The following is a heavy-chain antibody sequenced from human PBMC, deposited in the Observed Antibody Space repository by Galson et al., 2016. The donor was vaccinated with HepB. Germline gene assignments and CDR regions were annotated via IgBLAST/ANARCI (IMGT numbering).Heavy chain of an antibody. D-gene: IGHD3-10*01. CDR1: GFTFSSYA. CDR3: AKDGEKPITTVRGVFILTYYFDY. J-gene: IGHJ4*02. V-gene: IGHV3-23*01. CDR2: ISGRGGST. Sequence: SLRLSCAASGFTFSSYAMSWVRQAPGKGLEWVSTISGRGGSTSYAASAKGRFTISRDNSKNTLYLQMNSLRAEDTAVYYCAKDGEKPITTVRGVFILTYYFDYWGQGTLVTVSS.